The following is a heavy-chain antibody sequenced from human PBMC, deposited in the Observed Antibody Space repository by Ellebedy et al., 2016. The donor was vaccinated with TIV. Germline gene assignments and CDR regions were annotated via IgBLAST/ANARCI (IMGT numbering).Heavy chain of an antibody. J-gene: IGHJ4*02. V-gene: IGHV3-20*04. Sequence: GESLKISXAASGFTLDDYGMSWVRQAPGKGLEWVSGINWNGGSTGYADSVKGRFTISRDNAKNSLYLQMNSLRAEDTAVYYCARDADYYDSSGYYGPWGQGTLVTVSS. CDR3: ARDADYYDSSGYYGP. CDR1: GFTLDDYG. CDR2: INWNGGST. D-gene: IGHD3-22*01.